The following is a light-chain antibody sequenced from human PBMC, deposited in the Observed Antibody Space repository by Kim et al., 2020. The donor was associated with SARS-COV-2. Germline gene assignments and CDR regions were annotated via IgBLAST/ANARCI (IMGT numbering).Light chain of an antibody. V-gene: IGKV3-20*01. J-gene: IGKJ1*01. Sequence: CPGERATLSCMASQSVSSNYLAWFQQKPGQAPRLLIYGASSRATGIPDRFSGSGSGTDFTLTISRLEPEDFAVYYCQQYGSSPRTFGQGTKVEIK. CDR1: QSVSSNY. CDR3: QQYGSSPRT. CDR2: GAS.